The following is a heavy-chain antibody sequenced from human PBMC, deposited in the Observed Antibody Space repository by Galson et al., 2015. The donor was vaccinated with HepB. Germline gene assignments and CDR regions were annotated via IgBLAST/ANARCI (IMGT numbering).Heavy chain of an antibody. J-gene: IGHJ4*02. CDR3: ASRLGATGY. Sequence: SVKVSCKASGYTFTSYSITWVRQAPGQGLEWMGWISAHNGNTNYARKLQGRVTMTTDTSTRTAYMELRSLRSDDTAVYYCASRLGATGYWGQGTLVTVSS. V-gene: IGHV1-18*01. CDR2: ISAHNGNT. CDR1: GYTFTSYS. D-gene: IGHD1-26*01.